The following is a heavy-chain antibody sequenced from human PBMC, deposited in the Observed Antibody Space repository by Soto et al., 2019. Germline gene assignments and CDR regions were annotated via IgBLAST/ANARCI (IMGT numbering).Heavy chain of an antibody. Sequence: GASVKVSCKASVFTFTSSAIQWVRQARGQRLEWIGWIIVGSGNTNYAQKFQERVTITRDMSTSTAYMELSSLRSEDTAVYYCAAELELRGPFDPWGQGTLVTVSS. V-gene: IGHV1-58*02. CDR3: AAELELRGPFDP. J-gene: IGHJ5*02. CDR2: IIVGSGNT. CDR1: VFTFTSSA. D-gene: IGHD1-7*01.